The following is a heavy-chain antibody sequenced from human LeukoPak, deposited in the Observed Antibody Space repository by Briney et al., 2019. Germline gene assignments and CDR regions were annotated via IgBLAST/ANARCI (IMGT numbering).Heavy chain of an antibody. CDR3: AKHAGNWGSYIDY. Sequence: GGSLRLSCAASGFTFSSYWMSWVRQAPGKGLEWVANIKQDGSEKYYVDSVKGRFTISRDNSKNTLYLQMNSLRAEDTAVYYCAKHAGNWGSYIDYWGQGTLVTVSS. V-gene: IGHV3-7*03. J-gene: IGHJ4*02. CDR1: GFTFSSYW. CDR2: IKQDGSEK. D-gene: IGHD3-16*01.